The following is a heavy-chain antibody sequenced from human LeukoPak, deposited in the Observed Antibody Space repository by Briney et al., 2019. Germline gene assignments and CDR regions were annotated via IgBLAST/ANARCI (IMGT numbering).Heavy chain of an antibody. CDR2: IHYTGAS. Sequence: SETLSLTCAVYGGTFRGYYWSWIRQPPGKGLEWIGEIHYTGASNYKPSLKSRVTISGDPSKNQVSLRVYSVTAADTAVYYCARGVLGPYYFDLWGRGTLVTVSS. CDR3: ARGVLGPYYFDL. J-gene: IGHJ2*01. D-gene: IGHD7-27*01. CDR1: GGTFRGYY. V-gene: IGHV4-34*01.